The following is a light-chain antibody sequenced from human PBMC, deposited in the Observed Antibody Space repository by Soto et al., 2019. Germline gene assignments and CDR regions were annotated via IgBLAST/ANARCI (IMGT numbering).Light chain of an antibody. CDR2: DAS. J-gene: IGKJ5*01. CDR1: QSVSSY. Sequence: EIVLTQSPATLSLSPGEIDTISCRASQSVSSYLAWYQQKPGQAPRLLIYDASNRATGIPARFSGSGSGTDFTLTISSLEPEDFAVYYCQQRSNWAITFGQGTRLEIK. CDR3: QQRSNWAIT. V-gene: IGKV3-11*01.